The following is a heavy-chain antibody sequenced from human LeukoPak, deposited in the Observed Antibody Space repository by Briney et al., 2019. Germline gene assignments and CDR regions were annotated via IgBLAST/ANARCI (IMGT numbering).Heavy chain of an antibody. D-gene: IGHD6-13*01. CDR2: INPNSGGT. J-gene: IGHJ5*02. V-gene: IGHV1-2*04. Sequence: ASVKVSCKASGYTFTGYYMHWVRQAPGQGLEWMGWINPNSGGTNYAQKFQGWVTMTRDTSISTAYMELSRLRSDDTAVYYCATSGIAGENDWFDPWGQGTLVTVSS. CDR3: ATSGIAGENDWFDP. CDR1: GYTFTGYY.